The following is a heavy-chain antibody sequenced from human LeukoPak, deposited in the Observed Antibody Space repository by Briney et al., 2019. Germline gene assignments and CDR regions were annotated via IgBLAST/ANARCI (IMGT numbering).Heavy chain of an antibody. J-gene: IGHJ4*02. Sequence: GGSLRLSCAASGFTFSSYGMHWVRQAPGKGLEWVAVIWYDGSNKYYADSVKGRFTISRDNSKNTLYQQMNSLRAEDTAVYYCARDSWSMVRGVIGYWGQGTLVTVSS. CDR2: IWYDGSNK. CDR1: GFTFSSYG. V-gene: IGHV3-33*01. CDR3: ARDSWSMVRGVIGY. D-gene: IGHD3-10*01.